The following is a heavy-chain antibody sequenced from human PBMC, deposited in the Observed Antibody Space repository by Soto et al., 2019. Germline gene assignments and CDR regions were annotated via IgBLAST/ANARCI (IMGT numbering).Heavy chain of an antibody. CDR2: ISAHNGNT. J-gene: IGHJ4*02. CDR3: ARGMYGDY. D-gene: IGHD2-8*01. V-gene: IGHV1-18*01. CDR1: GYTFTSYG. Sequence: QVHLVQSGAEVKKPGASVKVSCKGSGYTFTSYGITWVRQAPGQGLEWMGWISAHNGNTNYAQKLQGRVTVTRDTSTSTACMELRRLRSDDTAVYYCARGMYGDYWGQGALVTVSS.